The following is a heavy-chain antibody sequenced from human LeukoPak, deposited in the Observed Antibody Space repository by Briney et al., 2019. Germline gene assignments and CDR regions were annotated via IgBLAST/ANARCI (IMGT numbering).Heavy chain of an antibody. J-gene: IGHJ4*02. Sequence: GGALRLSCATSGFTFSSYAMSWVRQAPGKGLEWVSAISGSGGSTYNADSVKGRFTISRDNSKNTLYLQMNSLRAEDTAVYYCAKDYRWLLWFGELSYWGQGTLVTVSS. CDR1: GFTFSSYA. V-gene: IGHV3-23*01. CDR2: ISGSGGST. D-gene: IGHD3-10*01. CDR3: AKDYRWLLWFGELSY.